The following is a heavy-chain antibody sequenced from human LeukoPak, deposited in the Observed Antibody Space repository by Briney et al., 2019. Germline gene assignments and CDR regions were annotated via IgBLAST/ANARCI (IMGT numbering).Heavy chain of an antibody. Sequence: ASVEVSCKASGYTFTNYYMHWVRQAPGQGLEWMGIINPSGGNTNYQGRVTMTRDTSTSTVYMELSSLRSEDTAVYYCARVRDGYNDAYDIWGQGTMVTVPS. V-gene: IGHV1-46*01. CDR1: GYTFTNYY. J-gene: IGHJ3*02. D-gene: IGHD5-24*01. CDR3: ARVRDGYNDAYDI. CDR2: INPSGGNT.